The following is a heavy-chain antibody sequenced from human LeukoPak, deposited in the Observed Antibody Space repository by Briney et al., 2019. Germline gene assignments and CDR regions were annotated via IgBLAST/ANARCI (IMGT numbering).Heavy chain of an antibody. Sequence: GGSLRLSCAASGFTFSSYWMHWARHTPGQGLVWVSRIKGDGSSTSYADSVKGRFTISRDNAKNTLYLQMNSLRAEDTAVYYCARDGYSFGHDFDYWGQGTRVTVSA. CDR1: GFTFSSYW. V-gene: IGHV3-74*01. CDR2: IKGDGSST. CDR3: ARDGYSFGHDFDY. J-gene: IGHJ4*02. D-gene: IGHD5-18*01.